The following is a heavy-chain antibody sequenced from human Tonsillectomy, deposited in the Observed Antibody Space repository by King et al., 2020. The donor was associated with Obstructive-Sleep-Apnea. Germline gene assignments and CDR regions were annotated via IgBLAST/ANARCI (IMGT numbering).Heavy chain of an antibody. D-gene: IGHD3-10*01. Sequence: VQLVESGGVVIQPGGSLRLSCAASGFTFEDYAMHWVRQAPGKGLEWVSLISWDGGSPYYADSVKGRFTISRDNSKNSLYLQMNSLRVEDTALYYCAKDINYGSGSYPLGVGYVMDVWGQGTTVTVSS. CDR2: ISWDGGSP. CDR1: GFTFEDYA. V-gene: IGHV3-43D*03. J-gene: IGHJ6*02. CDR3: AKDINYGSGSYPLGVGYVMDV.